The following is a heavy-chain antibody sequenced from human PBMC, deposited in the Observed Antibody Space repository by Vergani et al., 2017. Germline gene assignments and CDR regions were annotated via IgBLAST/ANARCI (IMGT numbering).Heavy chain of an antibody. J-gene: IGHJ4*02. CDR3: ASKPNGTTWYSVKYYFDF. V-gene: IGHV4-30-4*08. CDR2: IYYSGST. Sequence: QVQLQESGPGLVKPSQTLSLTCSVSGGSISRNDYYWTWIRQPPGKGLEWLGYIYYSGSTYYNPSLKSRLTMSVDTSKNQFSLELSSVTASDTAMYYCASKPNGTTWYSVKYYFDFGGQGTLFAVSS. CDR1: GGSISRNDYY. D-gene: IGHD6-13*01.